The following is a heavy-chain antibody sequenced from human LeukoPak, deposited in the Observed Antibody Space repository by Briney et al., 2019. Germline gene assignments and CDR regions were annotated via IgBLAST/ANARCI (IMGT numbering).Heavy chain of an antibody. D-gene: IGHD1-26*01. CDR3: ARHGYSGSPLG. J-gene: IGHJ4*02. V-gene: IGHV4-34*01. Sequence: SETLSLTCAVYGGSFSGHYWSWIRQPPGKGLEWIGEINHSGSTNYNPSLKSRVTISVDTSKNQFSLKLSSVTAADTAVYYCARHGYSGSPLGWGQGTLVTVSS. CDR1: GGSFSGHY. CDR2: INHSGST.